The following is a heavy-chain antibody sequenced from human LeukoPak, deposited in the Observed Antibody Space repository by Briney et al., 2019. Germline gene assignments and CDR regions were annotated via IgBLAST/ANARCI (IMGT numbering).Heavy chain of an antibody. V-gene: IGHV4-59*01. Sequence: SETLSLTCTVSGGPISSYYWSWIRQPPGKGLEWIGYIYYSGSTNYNPSLKSRVTISVDTSKNQFSLKLSSVTAADTAVYYCARLPGYSYGPDYWGQGTLVTVSS. D-gene: IGHD5-18*01. CDR3: ARLPGYSYGPDY. CDR1: GGPISSYY. CDR2: IYYSGST. J-gene: IGHJ4*02.